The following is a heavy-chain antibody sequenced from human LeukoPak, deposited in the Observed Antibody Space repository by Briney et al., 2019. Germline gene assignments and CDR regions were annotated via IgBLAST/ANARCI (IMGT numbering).Heavy chain of an antibody. Sequence: EASVTVSCKASGGTFSSYAISWVRQAPGQGLEWMGRIIPILGIANYAQKFQGRVTITADKSTSTAYMELSSLRSEDTAVYYCARGRDSSSWTGYFDYWGQGTLVTVSS. V-gene: IGHV1-69*04. CDR1: GGTFSSYA. CDR3: ARGRDSSSWTGYFDY. J-gene: IGHJ4*02. D-gene: IGHD6-13*01. CDR2: IIPILGIA.